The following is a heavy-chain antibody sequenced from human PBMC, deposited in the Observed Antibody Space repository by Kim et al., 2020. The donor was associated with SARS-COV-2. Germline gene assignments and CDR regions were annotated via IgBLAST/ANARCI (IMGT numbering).Heavy chain of an antibody. Sequence: FGTANYAQKFQGRVTITADESTSTSYMELSSLRSEDTAVYYCARSPSFDLWGRGTLVTVSS. V-gene: IGHV1-69*01. J-gene: IGHJ2*01. CDR3: ARSPSFDL. CDR2: FGTA.